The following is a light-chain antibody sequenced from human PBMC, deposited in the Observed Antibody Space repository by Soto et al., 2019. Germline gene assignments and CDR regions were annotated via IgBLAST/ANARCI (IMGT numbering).Light chain of an antibody. Sequence: QSALTQPASVSGSPRQSITITCSGTISDVGGYNFVSWYQQHPGKAPKLITYGDTKWPSGVSNRFSGSKSGNTASLTISGLQAEDEADYYCCSYAGSSTWVFGGGTKVTVL. V-gene: IGLV2-23*01. CDR3: CSYAGSSTWV. CDR1: ISDVGGYNF. CDR2: GDT. J-gene: IGLJ3*02.